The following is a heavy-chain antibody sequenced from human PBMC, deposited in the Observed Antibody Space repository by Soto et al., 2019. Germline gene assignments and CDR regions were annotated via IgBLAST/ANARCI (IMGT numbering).Heavy chain of an antibody. CDR3: TRDGYPFALDV. D-gene: IGHD5-12*01. V-gene: IGHV3-7*03. J-gene: IGHJ6*02. CDR1: XXXXXTXX. Sequence: EVQLVESGGGLVQPGGSXXXSXXXXXXXXXTXXXXXXRQAPGKGLEWVANIKTDESEKYYVDSVRGRFTTSRDNARNFFYLQMNSLTGEDTAVYYCTRDGYPFALDVWGLGTSVTVSS. CDR2: IKTDESEK.